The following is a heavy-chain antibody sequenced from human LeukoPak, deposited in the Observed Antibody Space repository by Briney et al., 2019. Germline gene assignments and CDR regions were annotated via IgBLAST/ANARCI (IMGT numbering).Heavy chain of an antibody. CDR2: IRDSGNGT. V-gene: IGHV3-23*01. J-gene: IGHJ4*02. Sequence: GGSLRLSCVVSGFTFKNYAMSWVRQAPGKGLECVSSIRDSGNGTDYADSVKGRFTVSRDNSKNTLYLHMNTLSAEDTAVYYCAKWAYYDFWSGHYKSRFDSWGQGTLVTVSP. D-gene: IGHD3-3*01. CDR1: GFTFKNYA. CDR3: AKWAYYDFWSGHYKSRFDS.